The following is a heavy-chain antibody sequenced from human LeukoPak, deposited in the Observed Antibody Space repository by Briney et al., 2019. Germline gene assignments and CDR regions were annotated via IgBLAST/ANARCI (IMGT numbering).Heavy chain of an antibody. CDR2: TYYRSKWYN. J-gene: IGHJ4*02. CDR1: GDSVSSDSSA. V-gene: IGHV6-1*01. D-gene: IGHD6-25*01. CDR3: ARGGHFEY. Sequence: QTLSLTCAISGDSVSSDSSAWNWFRQSPSRGLEWLGRTYYRSKWYNDYAVSVKSRITINPDTSKNQFSLQLNSVTPEDTAAYYCARGGHFEYWGQGTLVTVSS.